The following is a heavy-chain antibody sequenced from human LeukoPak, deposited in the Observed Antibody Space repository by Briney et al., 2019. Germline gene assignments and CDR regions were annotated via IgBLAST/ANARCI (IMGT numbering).Heavy chain of an antibody. D-gene: IGHD3-3*01. CDR3: AKEFRDFWSGYSIGY. V-gene: IGHV3-30*02. J-gene: IGHJ4*02. CDR1: GFTFSSYG. CDR2: IRYDGSDK. Sequence: GGSLRLSCAASGFTFSSYGMHWVRQAPGKGLEWVAFIRYDGSDKYYADSVKGRFTISRDNSKNTLYLQMNSLRAEDTAVYYCAKEFRDFWSGYSIGYWGQGTLVTVSS.